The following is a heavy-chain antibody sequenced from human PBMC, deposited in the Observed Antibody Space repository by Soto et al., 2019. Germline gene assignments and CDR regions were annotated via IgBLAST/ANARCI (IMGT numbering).Heavy chain of an antibody. CDR3: ANCGGGSCPNWFDP. V-gene: IGHV3-23*01. J-gene: IGHJ5*02. Sequence: EVQLLVSGGGLVQPGGSLRLSCAASGFTFSSYAMSWVRQAPGKGLEWVSSISGSGGSTYYADSVKGRFTISRDNSKNTLYLQMNTLRVEDTAVYYCANCGGGSCPNWFDPWGQGTLVTVSS. CDR2: ISGSGGST. CDR1: GFTFSSYA. D-gene: IGHD2-15*01.